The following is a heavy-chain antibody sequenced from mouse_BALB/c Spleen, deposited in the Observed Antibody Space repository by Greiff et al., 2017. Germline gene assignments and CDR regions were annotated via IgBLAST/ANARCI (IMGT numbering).Heavy chain of an antibody. J-gene: IGHJ3*01. D-gene: IGHD2-3*01. V-gene: IGHV1-9*01. CDR2: ILPGSGST. CDR1: GYTFSSYW. Sequence: QVQLKESGAELMKPGASVKISCKATGYTFSSYWIEWVKQRPGHGLEWIGEILPGSGSTNYNEKFKGKATFTADTSSNTAYMQLSSLTSEDSAVYYCARSDDGYYGGFAYWGQGTLVTVSA. CDR3: ARSDDGYYGGFAY.